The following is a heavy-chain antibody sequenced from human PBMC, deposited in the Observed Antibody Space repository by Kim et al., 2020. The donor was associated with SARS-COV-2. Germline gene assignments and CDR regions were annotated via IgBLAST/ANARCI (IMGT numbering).Heavy chain of an antibody. Sequence: SETLSLTCTVSGGSISSSSYNWGWIRQPPGKGLEWIGSIYYSGSTYYNPSLKSRVTISVDTSKNQFSLKLSSVTAADTAVYYCACGSGSYYVSVLVLSYYYYGMDVWGQGTTVTVSS. D-gene: IGHD3-10*01. CDR1: GGSISSSSYN. J-gene: IGHJ6*02. CDR3: ACGSGSYYVSVLVLSYYYYGMDV. V-gene: IGHV4-39*01. CDR2: IYYSGST.